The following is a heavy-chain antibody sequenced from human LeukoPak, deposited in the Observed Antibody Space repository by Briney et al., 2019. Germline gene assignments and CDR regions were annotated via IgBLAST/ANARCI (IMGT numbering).Heavy chain of an antibody. CDR3: ARLTKFLTTYYPTP. CDR1: GGSITGYY. Sequence: SETLSLTCTVSGGSITGYYWSWIRQPPGKGLKWAGYIFSSGSTNYNPSLKSRVTISLDTSKSQFSLKLISVTASDTAVYYCARLTKFLTTYYPTPWGQGTLVTVSS. J-gene: IGHJ5*02. D-gene: IGHD2/OR15-2a*01. V-gene: IGHV4-59*08. CDR2: IFSSGST.